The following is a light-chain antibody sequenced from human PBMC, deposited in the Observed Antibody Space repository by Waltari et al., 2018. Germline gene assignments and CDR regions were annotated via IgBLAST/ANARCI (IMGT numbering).Light chain of an antibody. V-gene: IGKV1-9*01. CDR3: QQLNSYQWT. CDR2: DAT. Sequence: IQLTQSPSSLSASVGDRVTITCWASQSISNYLAWYQQKPGKASKLLIYDATTLQSGVPSRFSGSGSGTDFTLNISSLQPEDFATYYCQQLNSYQWTFGQGTKVEIK. J-gene: IGKJ1*01. CDR1: QSISNY.